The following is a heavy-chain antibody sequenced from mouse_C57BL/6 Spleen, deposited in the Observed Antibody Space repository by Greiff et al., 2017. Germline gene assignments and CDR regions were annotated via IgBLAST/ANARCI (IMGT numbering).Heavy chain of an antibody. CDR2: MSSGGDYI. CDR1: GFTFSSYT. J-gene: IGHJ1*03. CDR3: TREWVGSSYYWYFDV. D-gene: IGHD1-1*01. Sequence: EVHLVESGEGLVKPGGSLKLSCAASGFTFSSYTMSWVRQTPEKRLEWVAYMSSGGDYIYYADTVKGRFTISRDNARNALYLQMSSLKSEDTAMYYCTREWVGSSYYWYFDVWGTGTTVTVSS. V-gene: IGHV5-9-1*02.